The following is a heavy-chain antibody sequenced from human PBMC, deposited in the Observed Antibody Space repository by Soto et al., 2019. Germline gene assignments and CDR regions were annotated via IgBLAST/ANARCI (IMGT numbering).Heavy chain of an antibody. D-gene: IGHD3-10*01. CDR3: ARSFGKYYYGSGSYKYYFDY. Sequence: QVQLQQWGAGLLKPSETLSLTCAVYGGSFSGYYWSWIRQPPGKGLEWIGEINHSGRTNYNPSLKSRVTISVDTSKNQFSLKLSSVTAADTAVYYCARSFGKYYYGSGSYKYYFDYWGQGTLVTVSS. J-gene: IGHJ4*02. V-gene: IGHV4-34*01. CDR1: GGSFSGYY. CDR2: INHSGRT.